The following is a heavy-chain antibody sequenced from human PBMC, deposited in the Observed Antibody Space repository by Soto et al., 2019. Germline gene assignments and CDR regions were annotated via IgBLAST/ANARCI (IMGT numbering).Heavy chain of an antibody. J-gene: IGHJ6*02. CDR2: IIPIFGTA. Sequence: QVQLVESGGGVVQPGRSLRLSCAASGFTFSSYAISWVRQAPGQGLEWMGGIIPIFGTANYAQKFQGRVTITADKSTSTAYMELSSLRSEDTAVYYCGYCSSTSCYDYYGMDVWGQGTTVTVSS. CDR3: GYCSSTSCYDYYGMDV. V-gene: IGHV1-69*06. CDR1: GFTFSSYA. D-gene: IGHD2-2*01.